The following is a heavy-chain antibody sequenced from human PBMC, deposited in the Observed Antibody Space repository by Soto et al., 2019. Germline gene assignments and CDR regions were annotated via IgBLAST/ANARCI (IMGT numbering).Heavy chain of an antibody. D-gene: IGHD3-9*01. V-gene: IGHV3-23*01. CDR3: ARIVEHYDILPVEGLGY. CDR2: ISGSGGGT. CDR1: GFTFSSYA. Sequence: EMELLESGGGLVQPGGSLRLSCEASGFTFSSYAMSWVRQAPGQGLEWVSDISGSGGGTYYAAAVRGRFTISRDNSKNTVYLQRTSLRAEDTAVYFCARIVEHYDILPVEGLGYWGQGTLVTVSS. J-gene: IGHJ4*02.